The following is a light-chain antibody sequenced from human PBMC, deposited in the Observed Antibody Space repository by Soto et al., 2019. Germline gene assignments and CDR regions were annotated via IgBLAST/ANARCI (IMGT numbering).Light chain of an antibody. V-gene: IGLV8-61*01. CDR1: SGSVSTSYY. CDR3: VLYMGSGIPDVV. Sequence: QAVVTQEPSFSVSPGGTVTLTCGLSSGSVSTSYYPSWYQQTPGQAPRTPIYSTNTRSSGVPDRFSGPILGNKAALTITGAQADDESDYYCVLYMGSGIPDVVFGGGTKLTVL. J-gene: IGLJ2*01. CDR2: STN.